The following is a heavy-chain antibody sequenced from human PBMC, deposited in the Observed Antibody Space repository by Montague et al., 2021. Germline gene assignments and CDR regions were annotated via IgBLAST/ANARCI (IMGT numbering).Heavy chain of an antibody. V-gene: IGHV4-59*08. Sequence: SETRSLTCTVSSGSIFHAHWSWVRQPPGKGLEWLGSMFYGGATSNNPSLMSRVTMSIDTSTNQFSLKLSFVTAADTAVYYCAKQDYFVSGTSYKGFDPWGQGILVTVSS. J-gene: IGHJ5*02. CDR3: AKQDYFVSGTSYKGFDP. CDR2: MFYGGAT. D-gene: IGHD3-10*01. CDR1: SGSIFHAH.